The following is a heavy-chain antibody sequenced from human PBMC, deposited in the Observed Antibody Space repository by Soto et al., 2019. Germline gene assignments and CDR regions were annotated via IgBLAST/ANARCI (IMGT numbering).Heavy chain of an antibody. J-gene: IGHJ4*02. V-gene: IGHV1-69*06. CDR1: GGTFSSYA. CDR2: IIPTVGTA. D-gene: IGHD4-17*01. CDR3: TCYGAGFDY. Sequence: QVQLVQSGGEVMKPGSSVKLSCNASGGTFSSYAISWVRQAPGQGLEWMGGIIPTVGTANYAQKFQGRVTITEDKATSTAYMELSRRRSEDTVVYCCTCYGAGFDYWGQGTPVTVSS.